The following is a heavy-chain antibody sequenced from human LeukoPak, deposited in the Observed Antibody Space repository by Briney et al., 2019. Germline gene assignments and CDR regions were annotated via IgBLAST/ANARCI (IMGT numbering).Heavy chain of an antibody. V-gene: IGHV3-7*01. J-gene: IGHJ4*02. CDR3: ARDRDGGYNPFDY. Sequence: GGSLRLSCAASGFTFNEYWMSWVRQAPGKGLEWVANINQDGSGKYYVDSVDSMKGRFTISRDNAKTSLYLQMNSLRAKDTAVYYCARDRDGGYNPFDYWGQGTLVTVSS. D-gene: IGHD5-24*01. CDR2: INQDGSGK. CDR1: GFTFNEYW.